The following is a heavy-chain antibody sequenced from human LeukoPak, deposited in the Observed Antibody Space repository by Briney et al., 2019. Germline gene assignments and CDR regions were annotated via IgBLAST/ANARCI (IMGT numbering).Heavy chain of an antibody. CDR1: GGSFSGYY. CDR3: ARGYGGIYYYYMDV. CDR2: INHSGST. Sequence: PSETLSLTCAVYGGSFSGYYWSWIRQPPGKGLEWIGEINHSGSTNYNPSLKSRVTISVDTSKNQFSLKLSSVTAADTAVYYCARGYGGIYYYYMDVWGKGTTVTVSS. D-gene: IGHD3-16*01. J-gene: IGHJ6*03. V-gene: IGHV4-34*01.